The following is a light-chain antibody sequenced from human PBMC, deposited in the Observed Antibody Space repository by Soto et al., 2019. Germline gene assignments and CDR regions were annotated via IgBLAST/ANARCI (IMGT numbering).Light chain of an antibody. J-gene: IGKJ1*01. CDR1: QSISSW. V-gene: IGKV1-5*03. CDR2: KAS. CDR3: QHDNSYSWT. Sequence: DIQLTQSPSTLSASVGDRVTITCRASQSISSWLAWYQQKPGKAPTLLIYKASSLESGVPSRFSGSGSGTEFTLTISMLQPDVVATYYCQHDNSYSWTFGQGTKVEIK.